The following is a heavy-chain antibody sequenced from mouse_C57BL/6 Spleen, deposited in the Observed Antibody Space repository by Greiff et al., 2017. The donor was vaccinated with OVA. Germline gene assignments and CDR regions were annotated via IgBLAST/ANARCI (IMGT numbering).Heavy chain of an antibody. D-gene: IGHD4-1*02. V-gene: IGHV1-80*01. Sequence: VHLVESGAELVKPGASVTISCKASGYAFSSYWMNWVKQRPGKGLEWIGQIYPGDGDTNSYGQFKGKATLTAYKSSSTAYMHLSSLTSEDSAVYFCASHNWDWFAYWGTGTLVTVSA. CDR3: ASHNWDWFAY. J-gene: IGHJ3*01. CDR2: IYPGDGDT. CDR1: GYAFSSYW.